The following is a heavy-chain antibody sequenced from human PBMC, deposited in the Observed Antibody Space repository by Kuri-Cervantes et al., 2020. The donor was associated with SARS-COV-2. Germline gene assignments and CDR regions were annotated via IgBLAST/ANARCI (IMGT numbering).Heavy chain of an antibody. CDR1: GFTVSSNY. Sequence: GESLKISCAASGFTVSSNYMSWVRQAPGKGLEWVAFIRYDGSNKYYADSVKGRFTISRDNSKNTLYLQMNSLRAEDTAVYYCAKIPIIAAAGADAFDIWGQGTMVTVSS. J-gene: IGHJ3*02. D-gene: IGHD6-13*01. V-gene: IGHV3-30*02. CDR3: AKIPIIAAAGADAFDI. CDR2: IRYDGSNK.